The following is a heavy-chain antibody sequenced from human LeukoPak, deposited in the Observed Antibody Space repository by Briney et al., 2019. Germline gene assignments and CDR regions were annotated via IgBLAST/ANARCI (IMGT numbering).Heavy chain of an antibody. J-gene: IGHJ6*03. V-gene: IGHV4-39*07. CDR2: IYYSGTS. Sequence: PSETLSLTCTVSGGSIYNSIYYWGWIRQPPGKGLEWIGSIYYSGTSYYNPSLKSRVTISVDTSKNQFSLKLSSVTAADTAVYYCASSAPNGDYYYYYMDVWGKGTTVTVSS. CDR1: GGSIYNSIYY. CDR3: ASSAPNGDYYYYYMDV. D-gene: IGHD3-10*01.